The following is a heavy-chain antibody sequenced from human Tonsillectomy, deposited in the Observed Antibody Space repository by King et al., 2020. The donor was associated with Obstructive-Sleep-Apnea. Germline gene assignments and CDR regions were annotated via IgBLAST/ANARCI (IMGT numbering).Heavy chain of an antibody. D-gene: IGHD3-10*01. Sequence: VQLVESGGGLVQPGRSLRLSCAASGFTFDDYAMHWVRQAPGKGLDWVSGISWNSGSIGYADSLKDRFTISRDNAKNSLYLQMNSLRAEDTALYYCAKALYYYGSGSYYNSPGYWGQGTLVTVSS. CDR3: AKALYYYGSGSYYNSPGY. V-gene: IGHV3-9*01. CDR1: GFTFDDYA. J-gene: IGHJ4*02. CDR2: ISWNSGSI.